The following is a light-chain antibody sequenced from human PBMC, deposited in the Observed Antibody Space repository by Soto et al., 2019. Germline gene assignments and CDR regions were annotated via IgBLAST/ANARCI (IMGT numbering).Light chain of an antibody. CDR3: AAWDDSLNGLV. J-gene: IGLJ1*01. CDR1: SSNIGSNT. CDR2: NNN. Sequence: QSVLTRPPSASGTPGQRVTISCSGSSSNIGSNTVNWYQQLPGTAPKLLIYNNNQRPSGVPDRFYGSKSGTSASLAISGLQSEDEADYYCAAWDDSLNGLVFGTGTKVTVL. V-gene: IGLV1-44*01.